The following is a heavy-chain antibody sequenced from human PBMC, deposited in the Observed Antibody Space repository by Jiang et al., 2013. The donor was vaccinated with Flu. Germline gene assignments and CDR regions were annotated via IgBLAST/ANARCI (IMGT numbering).Heavy chain of an antibody. V-gene: IGHV4-31*03. CDR1: GGSISSGGYY. CDR2: SITWEH. Sequence: GLVKPSQTLSLTCTVSGGSISSGGYYWSWIRQHQGRAWSGLGTSITWEHLLQPSLKSRVTISVDTSKNQFSLKLSSVTAADTAVYYCATPRGSGGPFDFDYWGQGTLVTVSS. J-gene: IGHJ4*02. D-gene: IGHD3-10*01. CDR3: ATPRGSGGPFDFDY.